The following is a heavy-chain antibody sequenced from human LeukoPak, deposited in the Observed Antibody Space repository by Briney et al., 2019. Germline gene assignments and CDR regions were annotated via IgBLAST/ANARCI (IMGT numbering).Heavy chain of an antibody. CDR3: ARRAYSAAYWKHFDY. J-gene: IGHJ4*02. CDR2: IYYHENT. D-gene: IGHD1-1*01. Sequence: PSETLSLTYTVAGGSISSSSDYWGWIRQAPGKGLEWIGSIYYHENTYYNSSLKSRVTISVDTSKNQFSLKLNSVTAADTAVYFCARRAYSAAYWKHFDYWGQGTLVTVSS. CDR1: GGSISSSSDY. V-gene: IGHV4-39*01.